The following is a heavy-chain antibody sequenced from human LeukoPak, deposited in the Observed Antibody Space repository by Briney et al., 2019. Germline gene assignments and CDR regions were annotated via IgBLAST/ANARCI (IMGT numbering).Heavy chain of an antibody. D-gene: IGHD6-19*01. J-gene: IGHJ4*02. CDR3: ATGVAGQVIDY. CDR2: VDPEDGER. Sequence: ASVKISCKASGYTFTDYYIQWVQEAPGKGLEWMGRVDPEDGERIYAEKFQGRVAITADTSTDTAYMELSSLRYEDTAVYYCATGVAGQVIDYWGQGTLVTVSS. CDR1: GYTFTDYY. V-gene: IGHV1-69-2*01.